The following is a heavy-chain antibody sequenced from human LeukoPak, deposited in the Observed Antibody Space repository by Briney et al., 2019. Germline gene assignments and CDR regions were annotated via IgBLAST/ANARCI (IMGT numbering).Heavy chain of an antibody. V-gene: IGHV1-18*04. CDR2: ISSYNGKT. D-gene: IGHD3-22*01. CDR1: GYPFTGYH. Sequence: ASVKVSCKASGYPFTGYHIFWVRQAPGQGLEWVGWISSYNGKTNYGKNVQGRVTMTTDTSTSTAYMELRSLRSDDTAIYYCARDYDSSKDGNDYWGQGTLVTVSS. CDR3: ARDYDSSKDGNDY. J-gene: IGHJ4*02.